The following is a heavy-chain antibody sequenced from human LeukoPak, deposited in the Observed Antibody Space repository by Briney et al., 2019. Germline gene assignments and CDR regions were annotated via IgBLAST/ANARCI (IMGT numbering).Heavy chain of an antibody. J-gene: IGHJ6*03. Sequence: PSETLSLTCTVSGGSISSYYWSWIRQPAGKGLEWIGRIYTSGSTNYNPSLKSRVTMSVDTSKNQFPLKLSSVTAADTAVYYCARDGPFGSSSDDYYYYMDVWGKGTTVTVSS. CDR1: GGSISSYY. D-gene: IGHD6-6*01. CDR2: IYTSGST. CDR3: ARDGPFGSSSDDYYYYMDV. V-gene: IGHV4-4*07.